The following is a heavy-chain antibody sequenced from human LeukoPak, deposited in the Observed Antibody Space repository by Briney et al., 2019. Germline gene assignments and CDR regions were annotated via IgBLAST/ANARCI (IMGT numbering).Heavy chain of an antibody. V-gene: IGHV3-53*01. CDR3: ARAQGGSSIAARYAFGI. CDR2: IYSGGST. J-gene: IGHJ3*02. D-gene: IGHD6-6*01. Sequence: GGSLRLSCAASGFTVSSNYMNWVRQAPGKGLEWVSLIYSGGSTKYADSVKGRFTISRDNSKNTLFLQIDSLRAEDTAVYYCARAQGGSSIAARYAFGIWGQGTMVTVSS. CDR1: GFTVSSNY.